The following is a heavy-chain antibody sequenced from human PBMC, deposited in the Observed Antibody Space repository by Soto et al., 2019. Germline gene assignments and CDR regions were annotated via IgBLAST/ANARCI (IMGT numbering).Heavy chain of an antibody. CDR3: AKSPQWVAKGGMDV. Sequence: QVQLVESGGGVVQPGGSLRLSCAASGFTFSSYGVHWVRQAPGKGLEWVAVISNDGIKKNYGESAKGRFTISXXXXXXXXXXQMNSLRTEDTAVYYCAKSPQWVAKGGMDVWGQGTTVTVSS. D-gene: IGHD1-26*01. V-gene: IGHV3-30*18. CDR1: GFTFSSYG. CDR2: ISNDGIKK. J-gene: IGHJ6*02.